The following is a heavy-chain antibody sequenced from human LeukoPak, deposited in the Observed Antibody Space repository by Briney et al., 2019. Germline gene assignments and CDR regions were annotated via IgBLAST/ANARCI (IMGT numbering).Heavy chain of an antibody. CDR3: AKDTAIGYCSGGSCYLGYYGMDV. D-gene: IGHD2-15*01. V-gene: IGHV3-30*18. Sequence: PGGSLRLSRAASGFTFSSYGMHWVRQAPGKGLEWVAVISYDGSNKYYADSVKGRFTISRDNSKNTLYLQMNSLRAEDTAVYYCAKDTAIGYCSGGSCYLGYYGMDVWGQGTTVTVSS. CDR1: GFTFSSYG. CDR2: ISYDGSNK. J-gene: IGHJ6*02.